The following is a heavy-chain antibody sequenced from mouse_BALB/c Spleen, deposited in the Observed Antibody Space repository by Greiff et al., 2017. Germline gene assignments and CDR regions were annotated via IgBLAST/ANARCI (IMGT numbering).Heavy chain of an antibody. V-gene: IGHV3-2*02. D-gene: IGHD1-1*01. CDR2: ISYSGST. Sequence: EVKLQESGPGLVKPSQSLSLTCTVTGYSITSDYAWNWIRQFPGNKLEWMGYISYSGSTSYNPSLKSRISITRDTSKNQFFLQLNSVTTEDTATYYCALYYYGSSYYFDYWGQGTTLTVSS. CDR3: ALYYYGSSYYFDY. J-gene: IGHJ2*01. CDR1: GYSITSDYA.